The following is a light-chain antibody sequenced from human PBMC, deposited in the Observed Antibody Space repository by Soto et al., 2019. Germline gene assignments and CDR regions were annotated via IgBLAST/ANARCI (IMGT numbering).Light chain of an antibody. J-gene: IGKJ1*01. CDR3: QQSYSASWT. V-gene: IGKV3-15*01. CDR1: QSVSNK. CDR2: DTS. Sequence: EIVMTQSPATLSVSPGERATLSCRASQSVSNKLAWYQHKPGQAPRVLIYDTSTRAAGIPARFSGSGSETHFTLTISSLQPEDFATYYCQQSYSASWTFGQGTKVDIK.